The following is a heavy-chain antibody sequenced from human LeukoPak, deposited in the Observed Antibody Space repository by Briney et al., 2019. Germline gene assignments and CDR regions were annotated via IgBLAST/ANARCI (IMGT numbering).Heavy chain of an antibody. Sequence: SETLSLTCTVSSGSISSYHWGWVRQPPGKGLEWIGRIYTTGTTHYNPSLKSRLTMSVDTSTNQFSLNLTSVTAADTAVYYCGRQGYTGGHYFIDFWSQGTLVAVS. CDR1: SGSISSYH. CDR2: IYTTGTT. D-gene: IGHD2-8*02. V-gene: IGHV4-4*07. CDR3: GRQGYTGGHYFIDF. J-gene: IGHJ4*02.